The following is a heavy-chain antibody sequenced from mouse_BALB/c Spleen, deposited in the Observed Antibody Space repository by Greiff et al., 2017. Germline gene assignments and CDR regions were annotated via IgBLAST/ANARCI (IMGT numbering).Heavy chain of an antibody. CDR3: ARDGYVSFDY. Sequence: EVKLVESGGGLVKPGGSLKLSCAASGFTFSSYAMSWVRQTPEKRLEWVASISSGGSTYYPDSVKGRFTISRDNARNILYLQMSSLRSEDTAMYYCARDGYVSFDYWGQGTTLTVSS. CDR1: GFTFSSYA. D-gene: IGHD1-2*01. V-gene: IGHV5-6-5*01. J-gene: IGHJ2*01. CDR2: ISSGGST.